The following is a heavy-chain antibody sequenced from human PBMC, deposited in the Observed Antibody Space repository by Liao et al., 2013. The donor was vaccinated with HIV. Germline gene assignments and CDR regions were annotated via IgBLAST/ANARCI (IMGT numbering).Heavy chain of an antibody. CDR2: INESGGT. J-gene: IGHJ4*02. D-gene: IGHD3-22*01. CDR1: GGSFSAYY. Sequence: QVQLQQWGAGLLKASETLSLTCAVYGGSFSAYYWSWIRQPPGKGLEWVGEINESGGTKYNPSLKSRVTISIDTSKNQFSLKLSSVTAADTAVYYCARTPRQYYDSSGYPDYWGQGTLVTVSS. V-gene: IGHV4-34*01. CDR3: ARTPRQYYDSSGYPDY.